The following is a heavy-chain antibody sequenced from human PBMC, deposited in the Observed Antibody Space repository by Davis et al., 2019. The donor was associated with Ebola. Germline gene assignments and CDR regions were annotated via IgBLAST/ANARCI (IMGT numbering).Heavy chain of an antibody. CDR2: IWYDGSNK. D-gene: IGHD3-3*01. Sequence: GESLKISCAASGFTVSSNYMSWVRQAPGKGLEWVAVIWYDGSNKYYADSVKGRFTISRDNSKNTLYLQMNSLRAEDTAVYYCARDYDFWSGYFHYYGMDVWGQGTTVTVSS. CDR1: GFTVSSNY. CDR3: ARDYDFWSGYFHYYGMDV. V-gene: IGHV3-33*08. J-gene: IGHJ6*02.